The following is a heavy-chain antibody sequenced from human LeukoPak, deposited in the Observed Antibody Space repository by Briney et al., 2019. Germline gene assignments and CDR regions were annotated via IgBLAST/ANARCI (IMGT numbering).Heavy chain of an antibody. J-gene: IGHJ4*02. V-gene: IGHV4-61*02. CDR3: ARGRPQTF. Sequence: SQTLSLTCTVSGGSISSGSYYWSWIRQPAGKGLEWIGRIYTSGSTNYNPSLKSRVTISVDTSKNQFSLKLSSVTAADTAVYYCARGRPQTFWGQGTLVTVSS. CDR2: IYTSGST. D-gene: IGHD3-16*01. CDR1: GGSISSGSYY.